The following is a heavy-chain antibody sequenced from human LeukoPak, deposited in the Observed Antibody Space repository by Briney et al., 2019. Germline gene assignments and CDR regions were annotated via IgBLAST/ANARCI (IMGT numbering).Heavy chain of an antibody. CDR2: ISAYSGNT. J-gene: IGHJ4*02. CDR3: ARDVNYAFDY. D-gene: IGHD3-16*01. CDR1: GYNFPRNG. V-gene: IGHV1-18*01. Sequence: ASVKVSCKPSGYNFPRNGISWVRQAPGQGLEWMGWISAYSGNTNYAQKFQDRVTLTTDTSTGTAYMELRSLRSDDTAVYYCARDVNYAFDYWGQGTLVTVSS.